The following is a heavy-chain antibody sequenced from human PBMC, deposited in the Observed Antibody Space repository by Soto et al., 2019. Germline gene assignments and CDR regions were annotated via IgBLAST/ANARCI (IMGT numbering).Heavy chain of an antibody. V-gene: IGHV1-46*01. D-gene: IGHD3-9*01. J-gene: IGHJ6*02. Sequence: ASVKVSCKASGYTFTSYYMHWVRQAPGQGLEWMGIINPSGGSTSYAQKFQGRVTISVDTSKNQFSLKLSSVTAADTAVYYCARSRPYYDILTGPLGYYGMDVWGQGTTVTVSS. CDR1: GYTFTSYY. CDR3: ARSRPYYDILTGPLGYYGMDV. CDR2: INPSGGST.